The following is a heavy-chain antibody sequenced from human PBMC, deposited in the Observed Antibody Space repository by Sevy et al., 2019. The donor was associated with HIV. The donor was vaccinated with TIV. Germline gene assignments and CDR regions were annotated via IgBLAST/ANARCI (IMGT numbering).Heavy chain of an antibody. V-gene: IGHV3-7*01. CDR3: ARHVGRGYDFWSGYPYYYYYGMDV. Sequence: GGSLRLSCAASGFTFSSYWMSWVRQAPGKGLEWVANIKQDGSEKYYVDSVKGRFTISRDNAKNSLYLQMNSLRAEDTAVCYGARHVGRGYDFWSGYPYYYYYGMDVWGQRTTVTVSS. D-gene: IGHD3-3*01. CDR1: GFTFSSYW. CDR2: IKQDGSEK. J-gene: IGHJ6*02.